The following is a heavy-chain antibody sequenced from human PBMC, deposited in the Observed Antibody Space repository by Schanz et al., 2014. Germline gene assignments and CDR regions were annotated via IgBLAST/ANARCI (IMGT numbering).Heavy chain of an antibody. V-gene: IGHV3-33*08. J-gene: IGHJ4*02. CDR3: AREDCSATSCYFRY. D-gene: IGHD2-21*01. CDR1: GFTFSIYG. CDR2: IRYDGRNK. Sequence: LQLLESGGGLVQPGGSLRLSCAASGFTFSIYGMSWVRQAPGKGLEWVAVIRYDGRNKNFVESVKGRFTISRDNSNNTVYLQMNTLRAEDTAVYYCAREDCSATSCYFRYWGQGTLVTVSS.